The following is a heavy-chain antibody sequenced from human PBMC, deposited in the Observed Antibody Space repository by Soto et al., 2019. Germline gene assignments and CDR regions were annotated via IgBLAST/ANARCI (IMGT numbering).Heavy chain of an antibody. V-gene: IGHV3-7*01. D-gene: IGHD3-3*01. CDR2: IKGDGSEK. CDR1: TFTFSAYW. Sequence: EVPLVESGGGLVQPGGSLRLSCAASTFTFSAYWMTWVRQAPGKGLEWVANIKGDGSEKYYVDSVKGRFTISRDNAKDSLYLQMNSLRAEDTAVYYCVRSYHYYDFWGGGSRGGYFYGMDVWGQGTTVTVSS. CDR3: VRSYHYYDFWGGGSRGGYFYGMDV. J-gene: IGHJ6*02.